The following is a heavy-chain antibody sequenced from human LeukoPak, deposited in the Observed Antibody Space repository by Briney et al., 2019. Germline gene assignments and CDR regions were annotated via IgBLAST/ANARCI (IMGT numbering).Heavy chain of an antibody. Sequence: KPSETLSLTCTVSGGSISSSSYYWGWIRQPPGKGLEWIGEINHSGSTNYNPSLKSRVTISVDTSKNQFSLKLSSVTAADTAVYYCARGHRYYDILTGYYRGAAKEEYYFDYWGQGTLATVSS. V-gene: IGHV4-39*07. J-gene: IGHJ4*02. D-gene: IGHD3-9*01. CDR2: INHSGST. CDR3: ARGHRYYDILTGYYRGAAKEEYYFDY. CDR1: GGSISSSSYY.